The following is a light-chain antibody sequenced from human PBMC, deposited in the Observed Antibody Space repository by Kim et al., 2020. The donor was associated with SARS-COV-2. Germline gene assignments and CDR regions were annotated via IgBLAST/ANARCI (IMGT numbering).Light chain of an antibody. CDR2: EDN. V-gene: IGLV6-57*01. Sequence: NFMLTQPHSVSESPGKTVTISCTRSSGSIASNYVQWYQQRPGSSPTTVIYEDNQRPSGVPDRFSGSIDSSSNSASLTISGLKTEDEADYYCQSYDSSSWVFGGGTQVTVL. J-gene: IGLJ3*02. CDR1: SGSIASNY. CDR3: QSYDSSSWV.